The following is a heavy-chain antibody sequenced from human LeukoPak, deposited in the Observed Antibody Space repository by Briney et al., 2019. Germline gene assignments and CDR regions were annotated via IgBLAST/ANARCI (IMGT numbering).Heavy chain of an antibody. J-gene: IGHJ6*03. CDR2: IIPIFGTA. CDR1: GGTFSSYA. V-gene: IGHV1-69*05. Sequence: GASVKVSCKASGGTFSSYAISWVRQAPGQGLEWMGGIIPIFGTANYAQKFQGRVRITTDESTSTAYMELSSLRSEDTAVYYCARDQGRAARRYYYYYMDVWGKGTTVTVSS. CDR3: ARDQGRAARRYYYYYMDV. D-gene: IGHD6-6*01.